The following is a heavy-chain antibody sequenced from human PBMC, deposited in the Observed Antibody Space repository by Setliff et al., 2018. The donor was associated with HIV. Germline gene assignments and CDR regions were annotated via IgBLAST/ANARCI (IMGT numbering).Heavy chain of an antibody. Sequence: LRLSCAASGFTFNYFWMSWVRQAPGRGLEWVSAISATTGDTYYADSVKGRFTISRDNSKNTLYLHMNNLRGDDTAVYYCAKGCGGAGFCYYADYWGQGTVVTVSS. V-gene: IGHV3-23*01. D-gene: IGHD2-21*01. CDR1: GFTFNYFW. CDR2: ISATTGDT. J-gene: IGHJ4*02. CDR3: AKGCGGAGFCYYADY.